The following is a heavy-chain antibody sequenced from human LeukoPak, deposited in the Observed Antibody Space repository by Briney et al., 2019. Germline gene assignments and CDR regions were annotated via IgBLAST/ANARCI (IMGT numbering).Heavy chain of an antibody. CDR2: INPSGGST. CDR1: GYTFTSYY. CDR3: ARFSVAATDFDY. D-gene: IGHD2-15*01. J-gene: IGHJ4*02. V-gene: IGHV1-46*01. Sequence: ASVKVSCKASGYTFTSYYMHWVRQAPGQGLEWMGIINPSGGSTSYAQKFQGRATMTRDTSTSTVYMELSSLRSEDTAVYYCARFSVAATDFDYWGQGTLVTVSS.